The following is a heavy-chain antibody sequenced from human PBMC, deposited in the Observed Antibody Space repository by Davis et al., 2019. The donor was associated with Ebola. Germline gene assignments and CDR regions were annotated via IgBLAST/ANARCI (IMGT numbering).Heavy chain of an antibody. D-gene: IGHD1-26*01. Sequence: GESLKISCAASEFTFSSYGMHWVRQAPGKGLEWVAVIWYDGSNKYYADSVKGRFTISRDNSKNTLYLQMNSLRAEDTAVYYCARDGGRWELLLGIDYWGQGTLVTVSS. CDR3: ARDGGRWELLLGIDY. CDR1: EFTFSSYG. J-gene: IGHJ4*02. V-gene: IGHV3-33*01. CDR2: IWYDGSNK.